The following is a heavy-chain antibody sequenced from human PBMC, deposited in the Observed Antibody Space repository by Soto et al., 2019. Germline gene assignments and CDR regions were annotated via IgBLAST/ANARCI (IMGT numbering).Heavy chain of an antibody. V-gene: IGHV4-34*01. CDR3: ARCYSNFGVVIRYYYYMDV. D-gene: IGHD3-3*01. CDR1: GGSFSGYY. CDR2: INHSGST. J-gene: IGHJ6*03. Sequence: QVQLQQWGAGLLKPSETLSLTCAVYGGSFSGYYWSWIRQPPGKGLEWIGEINHSGSTNYNPSLKSRVTISVDTSKNQFSLKLSSVTAADTAVYYCARCYSNFGVVIRYYYYMDVWGKGTTVTVSS.